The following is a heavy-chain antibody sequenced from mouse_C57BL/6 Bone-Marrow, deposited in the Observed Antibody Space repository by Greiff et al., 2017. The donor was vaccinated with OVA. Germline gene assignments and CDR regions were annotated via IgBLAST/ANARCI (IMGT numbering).Heavy chain of an antibody. CDR1: GYTFTDYE. J-gene: IGHJ4*01. Sequence: QVQLQQSGAELVRPGASVTLSCTASGYTFTDYEMPWVKQTPVHGLEWIGAIDPETGGTAYNQKFKGKAILTADKSSSTAYMELRSLTSEDSAVYYCTRGYSNYDAMDYWGQGTSVTVSS. CDR3: TRGYSNYDAMDY. CDR2: IDPETGGT. V-gene: IGHV1-15*01. D-gene: IGHD2-5*01.